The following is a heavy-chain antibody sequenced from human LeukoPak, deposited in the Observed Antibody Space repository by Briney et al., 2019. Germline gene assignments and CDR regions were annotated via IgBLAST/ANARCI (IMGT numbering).Heavy chain of an antibody. CDR2: IRYDGSNK. CDR3: TKGGVKYCSSTGCYLEY. V-gene: IGHV3-30*02. D-gene: IGHD2-2*01. CDR1: RFTFSSYG. Sequence: GGSLRLSCAASRFTFSSYGMHWVRQAPGKGLEWVAFIRYDGSNKYYADSVKGRFTISRDNSENTLYLQMNSLRAEDTAVYYCTKGGVKYCSSTGCYLEYWGQGTLVTVSS. J-gene: IGHJ4*02.